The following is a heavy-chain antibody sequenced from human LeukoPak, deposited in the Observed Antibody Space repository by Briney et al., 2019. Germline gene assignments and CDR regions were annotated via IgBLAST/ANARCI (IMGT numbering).Heavy chain of an antibody. D-gene: IGHD7-27*01. CDR2: IKQDGSEK. J-gene: IGHJ4*02. CDR1: GFTFSSYW. Sequence: GGSLRLSCAASGFTFSSYWMSWVRQAPGKGLEWVANIKQDGSEKYYVDSVKGRFTISRDNSKNTLYLQMNSLRAEDTALYYCAKDKAAWGSGEYFDYWGQGTLVTVSS. CDR3: AKDKAAWGSGEYFDY. V-gene: IGHV3-7*03.